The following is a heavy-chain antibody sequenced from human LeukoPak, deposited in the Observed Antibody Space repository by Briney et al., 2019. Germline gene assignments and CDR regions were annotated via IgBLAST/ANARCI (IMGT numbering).Heavy chain of an antibody. V-gene: IGHV3-23*01. Sequence: GGSLRLSCAASGFTFSNLARTWVRQAPGKGLEWVSTISASGGSTYYADSVKGRFTISRDNSKNTLYLQMDSLRAEDTAVYYCAKVFYDSSGYYPDAFDIWGQGTMVTVSS. CDR2: ISASGGST. D-gene: IGHD3-22*01. J-gene: IGHJ3*02. CDR3: AKVFYDSSGYYPDAFDI. CDR1: GFTFSNLA.